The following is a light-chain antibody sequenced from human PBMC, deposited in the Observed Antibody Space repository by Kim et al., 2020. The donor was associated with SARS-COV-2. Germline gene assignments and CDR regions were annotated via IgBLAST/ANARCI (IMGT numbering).Light chain of an antibody. V-gene: IGLV1-40*01. CDR1: SSNIGAGYD. CDR3: QSYDSSLSGVV. CDR2: GNS. J-gene: IGLJ2*01. Sequence: QRVTISCTGSSSNIGAGYDVHWYQQLPGTAPKLLIYGNSNRPSGVPDRFSGSKSGTSASLAFTGLQAEDEADYYCQSYDSSLSGVVFGGGTQLTVL.